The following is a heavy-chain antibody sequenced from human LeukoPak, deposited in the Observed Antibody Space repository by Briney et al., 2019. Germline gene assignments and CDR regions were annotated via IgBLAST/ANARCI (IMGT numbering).Heavy chain of an antibody. V-gene: IGHV4-39*07. J-gene: IGHJ4*02. CDR2: MYYSGNT. CDR1: GGSISSSGYY. D-gene: IGHD3-22*01. CDR3: ARDGSGYYYWDD. Sequence: SETLSLTCNVSGGSISSSGYYRGWIRQSPGKGLEWIGSMYYSGNTNYSPSLKSRVTISVDTSNHQFSLRLTSVTAADTAVYYCARDGSGYYYWDDWGQGALVTVSS.